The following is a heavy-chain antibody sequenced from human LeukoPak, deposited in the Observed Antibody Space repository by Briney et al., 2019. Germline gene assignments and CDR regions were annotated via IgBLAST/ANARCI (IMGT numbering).Heavy chain of an antibody. CDR2: IYYSGST. CDR1: GGSISSYY. Sequence: SETLSLTCTVSGGSISSYYWSWIRQPPGKGLEWIGYIYYSGSTNYNPSLKSRVIISVDTSKNQFSLKLSSVTAADTAVYYCARGLQLEYWGQGTLVTVSS. V-gene: IGHV4-59*01. J-gene: IGHJ4*02. CDR3: ARGLQLEY.